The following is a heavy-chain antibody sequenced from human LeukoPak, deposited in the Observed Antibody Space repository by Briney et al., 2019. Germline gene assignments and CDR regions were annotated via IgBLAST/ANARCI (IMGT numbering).Heavy chain of an antibody. CDR3: ARAGGYCSGGSCYRGYSWFDP. J-gene: IGHJ5*02. D-gene: IGHD2-15*01. CDR2: ILYNGSNK. Sequence: GGSLRLSCAASGFTFSSSGMHWVRQAPGKGLEWVAVILYNGSNKYYADSVKGRFTISRDNSNNTLYLQMNSLRVEDTAVYYCARAGGYCSGGSCYRGYSWFDPWGQGTLVTVSS. V-gene: IGHV3-33*01. CDR1: GFTFSSSG.